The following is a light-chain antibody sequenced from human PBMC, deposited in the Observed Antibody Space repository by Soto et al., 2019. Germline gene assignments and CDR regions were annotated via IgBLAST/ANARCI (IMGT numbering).Light chain of an antibody. CDR2: AAS. Sequence: EIVMTQSPATLSVSPVERATLFCMASQSVSSNLAWYQQKPGQAPRLLIYAASTRATGISARFSGGGSGTEFTLSISSLQSEDFAVYYCQQYGSSPWTFGQGTKVDIK. CDR1: QSVSSN. V-gene: IGKV3-15*01. J-gene: IGKJ1*01. CDR3: QQYGSSPWT.